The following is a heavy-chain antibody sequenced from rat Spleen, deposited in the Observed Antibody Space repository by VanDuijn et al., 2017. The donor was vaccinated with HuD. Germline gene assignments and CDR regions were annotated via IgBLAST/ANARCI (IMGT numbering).Heavy chain of an antibody. CDR1: GFTFTDFY. CDR3: TRLTFYGYGYYFDY. V-gene: IGHV7-7*01. Sequence: EVKLLESGGGLVQPGGSMRLSCAASGFTFTDFYMNWIRQSAGKAPEWLGFSRNKANGHTTEYNPSVKGRFTISRDNTQNMLHLQMNALRTEDTATYYCTRLTFYGYGYYFDYWGQGVMVTVSS. J-gene: IGHJ2*01. D-gene: IGHD1-6*01. CDR2: SRNKANGHTT.